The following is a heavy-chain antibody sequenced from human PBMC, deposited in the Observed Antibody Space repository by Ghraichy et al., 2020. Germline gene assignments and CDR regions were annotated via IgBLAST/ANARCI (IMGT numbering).Heavy chain of an antibody. Sequence: SCAASGLTFSSYWMHWVRQAPGKGLVWVSRINSDGSSTSYADSVKGRFTISRDNAKNTLYLQMNSLRAEDTAVYYCARGPNGWGAFDIWGQGTMVTVSS. J-gene: IGHJ3*02. CDR3: ARGPNGWGAFDI. D-gene: IGHD3-10*01. CDR1: GLTFSSYW. CDR2: INSDGSST. V-gene: IGHV3-74*01.